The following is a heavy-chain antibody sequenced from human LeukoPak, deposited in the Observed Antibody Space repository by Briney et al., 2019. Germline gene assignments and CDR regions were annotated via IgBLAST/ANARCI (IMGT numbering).Heavy chain of an antibody. Sequence: SETLSLTCTVSGGSNSSSSYYWGWIRQPPGKGLEWIGSIYYSGSTYYNPSLKSRVTISVDTSKNQFSLKLSSVTAADTAVYYCARRYDFWSGYYWDDWGQGTLVTVSS. CDR1: GGSNSSSSYY. D-gene: IGHD3-3*01. V-gene: IGHV4-39*01. CDR3: ARRYDFWSGYYWDD. CDR2: IYYSGST. J-gene: IGHJ4*02.